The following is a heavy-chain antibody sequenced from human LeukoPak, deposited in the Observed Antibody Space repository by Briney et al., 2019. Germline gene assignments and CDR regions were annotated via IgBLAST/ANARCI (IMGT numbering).Heavy chain of an antibody. CDR2: IIPIFGTA. D-gene: IGHD4-11*01. V-gene: IGHV1-69*06. Sequence: SVKVSCKASGGTFSSYAISWVRQAPGQGLEWMGGIIPIFGTANYAQKFQGRVTITADKSTSTAYMELSSLRSEDTAVYYCAWKHDYSSRRDYYYYYMDVWGKGTTVTVSS. CDR1: GGTFSSYA. CDR3: AWKHDYSSRRDYYYYYMDV. J-gene: IGHJ6*03.